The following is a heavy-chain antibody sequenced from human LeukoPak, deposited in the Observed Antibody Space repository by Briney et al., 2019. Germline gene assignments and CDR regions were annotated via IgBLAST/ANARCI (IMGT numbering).Heavy chain of an antibody. V-gene: IGHV4-34*01. D-gene: IGHD6-19*01. CDR1: GGSFSGYY. Sequence: KPSETLSLTCAVYGGSFSGYYWSWIRQPPGKGLEWIGEINHSGSTNYNPSLKSRVTISVDTSKNQFSLKLSPVTAADTAVYYCARAGWYYAFDIWGQGTMVTVSS. CDR2: INHSGST. CDR3: ARAGWYYAFDI. J-gene: IGHJ3*02.